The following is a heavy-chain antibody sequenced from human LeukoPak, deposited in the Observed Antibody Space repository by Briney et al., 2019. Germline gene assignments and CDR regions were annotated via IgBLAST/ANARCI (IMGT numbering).Heavy chain of an antibody. CDR3: AGVFSGRRPFEL. J-gene: IGHJ4*02. V-gene: IGHV4-59*01. D-gene: IGHD3-10*01. Sequence: PSETLSLTCTVSGDSITSYYWNWIRQPPGKGLEGIGYVYYRGATNYNPSLKVRVNTSIDTSKKQFSLKLSSVTAADTAVYFCAGVFSGRRPFELWGKGTLVTVSS. CDR2: VYYRGAT. CDR1: GDSITSYY.